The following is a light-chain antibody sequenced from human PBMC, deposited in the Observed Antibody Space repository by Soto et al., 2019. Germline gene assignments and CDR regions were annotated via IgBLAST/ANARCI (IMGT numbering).Light chain of an antibody. J-gene: IGLJ1*01. Sequence: QSVLTQPSSASGSPGQSVTISCTGTSSDVGGYDFVSWYQQHPGKAPKLMIHEVSKRPSGVPDRFSGSKSGNTASLTVSGLQAEDEADYYCSSYAGSNNYVFGTGTKLT. CDR2: EVS. V-gene: IGLV2-8*01. CDR1: SSDVGGYDF. CDR3: SSYAGSNNYV.